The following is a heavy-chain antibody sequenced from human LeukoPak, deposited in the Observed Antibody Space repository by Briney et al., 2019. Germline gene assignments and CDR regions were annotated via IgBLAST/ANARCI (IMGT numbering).Heavy chain of an antibody. J-gene: IGHJ4*02. CDR3: ARVHYDILTGYYVFDY. CDR1: GGSISSYY. Sequence: SETLSLTCTVSGGSISSYYWSWIRQPPGKGMEWIGYIYYSGSTNYNPSLKSRVTISVDTSKNQFSLKLSSVTAADTAVYYCARVHYDILTGYYVFDYWGQGTLVTVSS. D-gene: IGHD3-9*01. V-gene: IGHV4-59*01. CDR2: IYYSGST.